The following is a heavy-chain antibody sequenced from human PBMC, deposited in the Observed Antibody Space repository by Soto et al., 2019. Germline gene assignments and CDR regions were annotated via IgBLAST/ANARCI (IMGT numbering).Heavy chain of an antibody. CDR3: ARDLGYCSNGVCYHGGYFDH. Sequence: QVQLQESGPGLVKPSETLSLTCTVSGGSISTYYWSWIRQPQGKVLERIEYTYYSGSTNYNPSLKSRVTISVDTSKNQFSLKLSSVTAADTAVYYCARDLGYCSNGVCYHGGYFDHWGQGTLVTVSS. V-gene: IGHV4-59*01. CDR2: TYYSGST. CDR1: GGSISTYY. J-gene: IGHJ4*02. D-gene: IGHD2-8*01.